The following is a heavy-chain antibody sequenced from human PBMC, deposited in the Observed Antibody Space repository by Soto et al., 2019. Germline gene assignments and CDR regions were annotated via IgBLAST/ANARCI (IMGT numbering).Heavy chain of an antibody. CDR3: VTTANFYYGSGSYYNVNAFDI. V-gene: IGHV4-59*04. Sequence: SETLSLTCTVSGGSINSYYWSWIRQPPGKGLEWIGYIYYSGSTYYNPSLKSRVTISVDTSKNQFSLKLSSVTAADTAVYYCVTTANFYYGSGSYYNVNAFDIWGQGTMVTVSS. CDR1: GGSINSYY. CDR2: IYYSGST. D-gene: IGHD3-10*01. J-gene: IGHJ3*02.